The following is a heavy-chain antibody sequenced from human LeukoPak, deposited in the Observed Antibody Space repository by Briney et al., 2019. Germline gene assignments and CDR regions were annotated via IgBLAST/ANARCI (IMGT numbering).Heavy chain of an antibody. CDR2: INPNSGGT. CDR3: ARDEDSSGYCFDY. J-gene: IGHJ4*02. CDR1: GYTFTRYY. D-gene: IGHD3-22*01. Sequence: ASVPVPCKASGYTFTRYYMHWLRQAPGQGLEWMGWINPNSGGTNYAQKLPGRVTMTRDTSISTAYMELSRLRSDDTAVYYCARDEDSSGYCFDYWGQGTLVTVSS. V-gene: IGHV1-2*02.